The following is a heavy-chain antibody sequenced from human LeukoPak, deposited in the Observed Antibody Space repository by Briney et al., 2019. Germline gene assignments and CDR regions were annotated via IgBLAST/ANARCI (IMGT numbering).Heavy chain of an antibody. D-gene: IGHD1-20*01. V-gene: IGHV3-11*06. CDR3: AREKGITGTLGHPNYYFYGMDV. CDR2: ISSSSSYT. J-gene: IGHJ6*02. Sequence: LSLTCAVYGGSFSGYYWSWIRQPPGKGLEWVSYISSSSSYTNYADSVKGRFTISRDNAKNSLYLQMNSLRAEDTAVYYCAREKGITGTLGHPNYYFYGMDVWGQGTTVTVSS. CDR1: GGSFSGYY.